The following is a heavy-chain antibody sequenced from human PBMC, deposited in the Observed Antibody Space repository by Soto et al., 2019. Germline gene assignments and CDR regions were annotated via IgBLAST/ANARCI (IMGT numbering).Heavy chain of an antibody. CDR2: IRSKANSYAT. V-gene: IGHV3-73*01. CDR1: GFTFSGSA. Sequence: GGSLRLSCAASGFTFSGSAMHWVRQASGKGLEWVGRIRSKANSYATAYAASVKGRFTISRDDSKNTAYLQMNSLKTEDAAVCFCTGSGGPFFDYGGQGTRVPVSS. D-gene: IGHD2-15*01. CDR3: TGSGGPFFDY. J-gene: IGHJ4*02.